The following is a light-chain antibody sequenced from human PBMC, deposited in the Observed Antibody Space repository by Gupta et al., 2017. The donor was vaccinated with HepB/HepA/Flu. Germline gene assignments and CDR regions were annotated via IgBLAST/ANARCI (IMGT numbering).Light chain of an antibody. CDR1: QTISNY. Sequence: DIQMTQSPSSLSASVGDRVTITCRASQTISNYLNWYQQKPGKAPKLLIYAASSLQSGVPSRFSGSGPGTDFTLTISTLQPEDFATYYCQQSDSSPLTFGGGTKVEIK. CDR2: AAS. CDR3: QQSDSSPLT. J-gene: IGKJ4*01. V-gene: IGKV1-39*01.